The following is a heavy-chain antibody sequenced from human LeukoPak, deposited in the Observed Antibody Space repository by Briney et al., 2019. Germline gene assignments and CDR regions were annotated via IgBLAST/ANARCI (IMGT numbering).Heavy chain of an antibody. Sequence: GGSLRLSCAASGFTFSSHWVSWVRQAPGKRLQWVANTNQDGGEKHYVDSVRGRFTISRDNAKNSLYLQMNSLRVEDSAVYYCASNWDYVRGYGMDVWGQGTTVTVSS. D-gene: IGHD1-7*01. CDR3: ASNWDYVRGYGMDV. CDR2: TNQDGGEK. V-gene: IGHV3-7*01. J-gene: IGHJ6*02. CDR1: GFTFSSHW.